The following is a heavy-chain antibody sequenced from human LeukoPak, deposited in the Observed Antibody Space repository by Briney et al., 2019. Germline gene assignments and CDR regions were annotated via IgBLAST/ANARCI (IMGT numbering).Heavy chain of an antibody. Sequence: PSETLSLTCAVYGGSFSGYYWSWIRQPPGKGLEWIGEINHSGSTNYNPSLKSRVTISVDTSKNQFSLKLSSVTAADTAVYYCARVKRLAYYYHYMDVWGKGTTVTVSS. CDR1: GGSFSGYY. J-gene: IGHJ6*03. CDR3: ARVKRLAYYYHYMDV. V-gene: IGHV4-34*01. CDR2: INHSGST. D-gene: IGHD3-9*01.